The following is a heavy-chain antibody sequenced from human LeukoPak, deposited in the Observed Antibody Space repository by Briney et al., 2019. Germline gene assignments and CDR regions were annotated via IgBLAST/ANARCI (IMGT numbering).Heavy chain of an antibody. CDR3: TKGYCSVSTCLEPYYGMDV. CDR2: INDIGSRT. D-gene: IGHD2-15*01. Sequence: PGGSLRLSCAASGFTVSSNYMSWVRQAPGKGLEWVSGINDIGSRTYYADSVKGRFTISRDNSKNRLYLQMNSLRAEDAALYYCTKGYCSVSTCLEPYYGMDVWGLGTTVTVSS. CDR1: GFTVSSNY. J-gene: IGHJ6*02. V-gene: IGHV3-23*01.